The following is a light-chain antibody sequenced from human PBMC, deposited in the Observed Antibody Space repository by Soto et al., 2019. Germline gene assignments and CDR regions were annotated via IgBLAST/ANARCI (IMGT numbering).Light chain of an antibody. CDR3: LRFCGGPAV. V-gene: IGLV7-43*01. Sequence: QAVVTQEPSVTVSPGGTVTLTCASTTGAVTSGCYPHWVQQKPGQAPRTLIYSASKKHSWTPARFAGSLFGGKAALTLSGVPPEDEADYFCLRFCGGPAVFGGGTKLTVL. CDR2: SAS. J-gene: IGLJ3*02. CDR1: TGAVTSGCY.